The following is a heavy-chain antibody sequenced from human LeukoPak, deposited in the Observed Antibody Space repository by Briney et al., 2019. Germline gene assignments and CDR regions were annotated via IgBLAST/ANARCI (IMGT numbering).Heavy chain of an antibody. Sequence: GGSLRLSCAASGFTFSSYWMNWVRQAPGKGLEWVAVISYDGSNKYYADSVKGRFTISRDNSKNTLYLQMNSLRAEDTAVYYCARDPKWSNYFDYWGQGTLVTVSS. CDR3: ARDPKWSNYFDY. J-gene: IGHJ4*02. D-gene: IGHD3-3*01. CDR2: ISYDGSNK. V-gene: IGHV3-30*03. CDR1: GFTFSSYW.